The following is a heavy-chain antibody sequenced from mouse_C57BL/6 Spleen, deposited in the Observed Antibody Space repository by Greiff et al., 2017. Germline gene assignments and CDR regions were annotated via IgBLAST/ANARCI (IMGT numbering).Heavy chain of an antibody. J-gene: IGHJ3*01. Sequence: QVQLKQPGAELVMPGASVKLSCKASGYTFTSYWMHWVKQRPGQGLEWIGEIDPSDSYTNYNQKFKGKSTLTVDKSSSTAYMQLSSLTSEDSAVYYCARYGYGSSFPWFAYWGQGTLVTVSA. V-gene: IGHV1-69*01. CDR3: ARYGYGSSFPWFAY. CDR1: GYTFTSYW. D-gene: IGHD1-1*01. CDR2: IDPSDSYT.